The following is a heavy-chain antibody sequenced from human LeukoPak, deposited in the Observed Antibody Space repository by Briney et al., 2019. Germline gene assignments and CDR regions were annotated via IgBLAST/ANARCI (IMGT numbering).Heavy chain of an antibody. Sequence: ASVKVSCKASGYTFTSYGISWVRQAPGQGLEWMGWINPNSGGTNYAQKFQGRVTMTRDTSISTAYMELSRLRSDDTAVYYCAGGDRPNDYYYYYYMDVWGKGTTVTVSS. CDR1: GYTFTSYG. CDR2: INPNSGGT. J-gene: IGHJ6*03. V-gene: IGHV1-2*02. D-gene: IGHD3-16*02. CDR3: AGGDRPNDYYYYYYMDV.